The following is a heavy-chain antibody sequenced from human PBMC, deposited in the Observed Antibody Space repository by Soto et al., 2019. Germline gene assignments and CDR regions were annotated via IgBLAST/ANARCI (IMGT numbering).Heavy chain of an antibody. V-gene: IGHV3-49*03. Sequence: SLRLSCTASGFTFGDYAMSWFRQAPGKGLEWVGFIRSKAYGGTTEYAASVKGRFTISRDDSKSIAYLQMNSLKTEDTAVYYCTSHYDFWSGYPTKTFDYWGQGTMVTVYS. CDR3: TSHYDFWSGYPTKTFDY. J-gene: IGHJ4*02. CDR2: IRSKAYGGTT. CDR1: GFTFGDYA. D-gene: IGHD3-3*01.